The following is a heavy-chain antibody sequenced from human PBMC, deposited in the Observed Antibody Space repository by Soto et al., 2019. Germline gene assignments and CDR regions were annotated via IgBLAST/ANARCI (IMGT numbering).Heavy chain of an antibody. CDR3: ARDRNIVATIYNYYGMDV. CDR2: IIPIFGTA. D-gene: IGHD5-12*01. Sequence: PSVKVSCKASGGTFSSYAISWVRQAPGQGLGWMGGIIPIFGTANYAQKFQGRVTITADESTSTAYMELSSLRSEDTAVYYCARDRNIVATIYNYYGMDVWGQGTTVTVSS. V-gene: IGHV1-69*13. CDR1: GGTFSSYA. J-gene: IGHJ6*02.